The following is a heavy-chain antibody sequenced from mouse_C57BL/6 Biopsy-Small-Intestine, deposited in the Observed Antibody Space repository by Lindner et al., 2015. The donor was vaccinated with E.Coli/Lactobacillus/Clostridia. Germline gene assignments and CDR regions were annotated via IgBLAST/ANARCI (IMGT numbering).Heavy chain of an antibody. Sequence: VQLQESGAELVRPGASVKLSCTASGFNIKDDYMHWVKQRPEQGLEWIGRIDPASGNTKYAPKFQDKATITADTSSNTAYLQLSSLTSEDTAVYYCARSTTMITAWFALLGPRDSGHCLC. CDR1: GFNIKDDY. CDR3: ARSTTMITAWFAL. J-gene: IGHJ3*01. D-gene: IGHD2-4*01. V-gene: IGHV14-3*01. CDR2: IDPASGNT.